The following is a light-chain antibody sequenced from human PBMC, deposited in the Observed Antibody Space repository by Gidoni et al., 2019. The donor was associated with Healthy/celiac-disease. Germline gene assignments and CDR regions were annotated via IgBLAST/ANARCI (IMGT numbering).Light chain of an antibody. V-gene: IGKV1-5*03. J-gene: IGKJ1*01. CDR2: KAS. CDR3: QQYNSYST. Sequence: DIQLTQSPSTLSASVGDSVTITCRASQSISSWFAWYQQKPGKAPKLLIYKASILESGVPSRFSGSGSGTAFTLTISSLQPDDFATYYCQQYNSYSTFGQGTKVEIK. CDR1: QSISSW.